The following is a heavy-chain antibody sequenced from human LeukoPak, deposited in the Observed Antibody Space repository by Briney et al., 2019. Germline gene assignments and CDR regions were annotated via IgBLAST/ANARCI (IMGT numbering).Heavy chain of an antibody. Sequence: PSETLSLTCTVCGGSISSSSYYWGWIPQPPGKGLEWIGSIYYSGSTYYNPSLKSRVTISVDTSKNQFSLKLSSVTAADTAVYYCARQLNYSDIRGYPLKTWFDPWGQGTLVTVSS. CDR3: ARQLNYSDIRGYPLKTWFDP. CDR1: GGSISSSSYY. J-gene: IGHJ5*02. CDR2: IYYSGST. V-gene: IGHV4-39*01. D-gene: IGHD3-22*01.